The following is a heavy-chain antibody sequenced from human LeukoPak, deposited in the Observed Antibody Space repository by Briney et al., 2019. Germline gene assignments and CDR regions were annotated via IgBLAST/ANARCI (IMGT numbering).Heavy chain of an antibody. CDR2: ISSSSSYI. Sequence: GGSLRLSCAASGFPFITYSMNWVRQAPGKGLEWVSSISSSSSYIYYTDSVKGRFTISRDNAKNSLYLQMNSLRAEDTAVYYCAGGSSRNSYYFDCWGQGTLVTVSS. D-gene: IGHD6-13*01. CDR3: AGGSSRNSYYFDC. CDR1: GFPFITYS. V-gene: IGHV3-21*01. J-gene: IGHJ4*02.